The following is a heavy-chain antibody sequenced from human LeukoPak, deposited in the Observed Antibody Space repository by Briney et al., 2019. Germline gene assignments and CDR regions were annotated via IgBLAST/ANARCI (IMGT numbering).Heavy chain of an antibody. CDR1: GFTFSSYW. CDR3: AREYRSGDFDY. V-gene: IGHV3-7*01. J-gene: IGHJ4*02. Sequence: PGGSLRLSCAASGFTFSSYWMSWVRQAPGKGLEWVANIKQDGSEKYYADSVKGRFTISRDNSKNTLYLQMDSLRAEDTAVYYCAREYRSGDFDYWGQGTLVTVSS. D-gene: IGHD3-10*01. CDR2: IKQDGSEK.